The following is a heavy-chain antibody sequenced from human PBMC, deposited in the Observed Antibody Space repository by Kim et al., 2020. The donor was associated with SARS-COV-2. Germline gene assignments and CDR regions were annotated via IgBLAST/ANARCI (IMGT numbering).Heavy chain of an antibody. V-gene: IGHV1-58*01. D-gene: IGHD1-26*01. CDR3: AAEEWELTYYFDY. CDR2: IVVGSGNT. J-gene: IGHJ4*02. Sequence: SVKVSCKASGFTFTSSAVQWVRQARGQRLEWIGWIVVGSGNTNYAQKFQERVTITRDMSTSTAYMELSSLRSEDTAVYYCAAEEWELTYYFDYWGQGTLVTVSS. CDR1: GFTFTSSA.